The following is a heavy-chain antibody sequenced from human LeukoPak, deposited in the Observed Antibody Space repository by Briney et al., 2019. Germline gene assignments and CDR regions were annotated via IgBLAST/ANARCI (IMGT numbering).Heavy chain of an antibody. CDR2: IYTTGST. V-gene: IGHV4-4*07. CDR1: GGSISSYY. CDR3: ARDTRVGAPGLLFTWLEP. Sequence: SETLSLTCTVSGGSISSYYWSWIRQPAGKGLEWIGRIYTTGSTNYNPSLKSRVTMSVDTSKNQFSLKLSSVTAADTAVYYCARDTRVGAPGLLFTWLEPWGHQTLVT. D-gene: IGHD1-26*01. J-gene: IGHJ5*02.